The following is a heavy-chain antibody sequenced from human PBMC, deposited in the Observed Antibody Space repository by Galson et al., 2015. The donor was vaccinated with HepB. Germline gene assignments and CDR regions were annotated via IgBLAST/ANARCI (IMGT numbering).Heavy chain of an antibody. CDR2: IIPILGIA. CDR3: ARRAYSSSWFTKPFDY. CDR1: GGTFSSYA. Sequence: SVKVSCKASGGTFSSYAISWVRQAPGQGLEWMGRIIPILGIANYAQKFQGRVTITADKSTSTAYMELSSLKASDTAMYYCARRAYSSSWFTKPFDYWGQGTLVTVSS. J-gene: IGHJ4*02. V-gene: IGHV1-69*04. D-gene: IGHD6-13*01.